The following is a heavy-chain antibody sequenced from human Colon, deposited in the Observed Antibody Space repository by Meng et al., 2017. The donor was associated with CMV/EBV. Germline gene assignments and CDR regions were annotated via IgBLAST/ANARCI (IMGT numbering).Heavy chain of an antibody. CDR3: ATGGRGFGSWFDP. CDR2: MNPNSGTT. V-gene: IGHV1-8*02. J-gene: IGHJ5*02. D-gene: IGHD3-10*01. CDR1: GYTVTNYD. Sequence: CKASGYTVTNYDINWVRQATGQGLEWMGWMNPNSGTTGYAQKFQGRITMTWNTSIITAYLDLSSLRSEDTAVYYCATGGRGFGSWFDPWSQGTLVTVSS.